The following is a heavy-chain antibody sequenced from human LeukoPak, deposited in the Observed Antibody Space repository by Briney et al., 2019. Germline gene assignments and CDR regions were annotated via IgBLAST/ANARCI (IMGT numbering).Heavy chain of an antibody. J-gene: IGHJ4*02. Sequence: GASVKVPCKASGYTFTSYDINWVRQATGQGLEWMGWMNPNSGNTGYAQRFQGRVTLTRNTSISTAYMELSSLRSEDTAVYYCARSKGRDAYYFDYWGQGTLVTVSS. CDR1: GYTFTSYD. CDR3: ARSKGRDAYYFDY. D-gene: IGHD5-24*01. CDR2: MNPNSGNT. V-gene: IGHV1-8*01.